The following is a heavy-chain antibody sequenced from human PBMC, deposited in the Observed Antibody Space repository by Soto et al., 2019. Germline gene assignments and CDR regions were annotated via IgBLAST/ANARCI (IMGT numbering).Heavy chain of an antibody. J-gene: IGHJ4*02. CDR2: ISWNSASI. V-gene: IGHV3-9*01. CDR1: GFTFDDYA. CDR3: AKDKDRVTFSYDFDS. D-gene: IGHD2-21*02. Sequence: EVQLVESGGDLVQPGRSLRLSCAASGFTFDDYAMHWVRQAPGKGLEWVSGISWNSASIGYADSVKGRFTISRDNAKNSLYLQMNSLRAEDTALYYCAKDKDRVTFSYDFDSWGQGTQVTVSS.